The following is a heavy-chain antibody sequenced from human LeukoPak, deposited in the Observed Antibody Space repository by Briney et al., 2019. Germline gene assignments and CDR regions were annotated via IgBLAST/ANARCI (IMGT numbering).Heavy chain of an antibody. J-gene: IGHJ4*02. V-gene: IGHV6-1*01. CDR2: TYYRSKWYN. Sequence: SQTLSLTCAISGDSVSSDNAAWNWIRQSPSRGLEWLGRTYYRSKWYNDYATSLKSRITINPDTSKNHFSLQLNSVTPEDTAVYYCARDSIIAASGLYCFDYWGQGTLVTVSS. D-gene: IGHD6-13*01. CDR3: ARDSIIAASGLYCFDY. CDR1: GDSVSSDNAA.